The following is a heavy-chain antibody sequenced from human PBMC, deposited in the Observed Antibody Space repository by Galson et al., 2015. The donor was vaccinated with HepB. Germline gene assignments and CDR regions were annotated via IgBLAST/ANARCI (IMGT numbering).Heavy chain of an antibody. V-gene: IGHV3-21*01. J-gene: IGHJ6*03. D-gene: IGHD3-22*01. CDR1: GFTFSSYS. CDR2: ISSSSSYI. Sequence: SLRLSCAASGFTFSSYSMNWVRQAPGKGLEWVSSISSSSSYIYYADSVKGRFTISRDNAKNSLYLQMNSLRAEDTAVYYCARDYYDSSGYYYVLDYYYYMDVWGKGTTVTVSS. CDR3: ARDYYDSSGYYYVLDYYYYMDV.